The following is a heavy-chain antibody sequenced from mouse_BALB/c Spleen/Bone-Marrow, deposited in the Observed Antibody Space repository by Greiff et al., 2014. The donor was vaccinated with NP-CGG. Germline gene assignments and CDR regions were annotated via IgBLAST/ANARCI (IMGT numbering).Heavy chain of an antibody. Sequence: DVHLVESGGGLVKPGGSLKLSCAASGFTFSSYAMSWVRQTPEKRLEWVASISSGGSTFYPDSVKGRFTISRENARNILYLQMSSLRSEDTAMYYCVYGNYSYYYAMDFWGQGTSVTVS. D-gene: IGHD2-1*01. J-gene: IGHJ4*01. CDR2: ISSGGST. CDR1: GFTFSSYA. V-gene: IGHV5-6-5*01. CDR3: VYGNYSYYYAMDF.